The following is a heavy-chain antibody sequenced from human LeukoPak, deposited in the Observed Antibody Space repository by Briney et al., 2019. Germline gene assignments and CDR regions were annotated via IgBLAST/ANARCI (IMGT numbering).Heavy chain of an antibody. D-gene: IGHD6-19*01. J-gene: IGHJ4*02. V-gene: IGHV4-39*01. CDR2: IYYSGST. CDR3: AVTWEQWLVSFGY. CDR1: GGSISSSSYY. Sequence: SETLSLTCTVSGGSISSSSYYRGWIRQPPGKGLEWIGSIYYSGSTYYNPSLKSRVTISVDTSKNQFSLKLSSVTAADTAVYYCAVTWEQWLVSFGYWGQGTLVTVSS.